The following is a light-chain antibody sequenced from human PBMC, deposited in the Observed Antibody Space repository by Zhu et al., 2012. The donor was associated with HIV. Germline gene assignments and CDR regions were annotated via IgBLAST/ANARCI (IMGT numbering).Light chain of an antibody. CDR1: QSVTSTY. V-gene: IGKV3-20*01. Sequence: EIVLTQSPGTLSLSPGERATLSCRASQSVTSTYFAWYKQKPGQAPRLLIYGASSRATGIPDFTLTISRLEPEDFAVYYCQHYGSSLWTFGQGTKVEIK. CDR3: QHYGSSLWT. CDR2: GAS. J-gene: IGKJ1*01.